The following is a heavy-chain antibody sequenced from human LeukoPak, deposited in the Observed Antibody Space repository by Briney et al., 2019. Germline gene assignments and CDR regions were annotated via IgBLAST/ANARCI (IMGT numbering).Heavy chain of an antibody. CDR2: IYSGDSDT. D-gene: IGHD3-22*01. CDR3: ARSTYYYDSSGYYPAAFDI. CDR1: GYSFTSYW. V-gene: IGHV5-51*01. J-gene: IGHJ3*02. Sequence: GESLKISCQGSGYSFTSYWIGWVRQMPGKGLEWMGIIYSGDSDTRYSPSLQGQVTISADKSISTAYLQWSSLKASDTAMYYCARSTYYYDSSGYYPAAFDIWGQGTRVSVSS.